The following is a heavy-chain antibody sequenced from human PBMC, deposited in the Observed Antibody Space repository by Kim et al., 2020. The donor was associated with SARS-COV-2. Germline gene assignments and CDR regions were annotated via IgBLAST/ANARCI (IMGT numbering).Heavy chain of an antibody. CDR2: ISWDGGST. J-gene: IGHJ6*02. Sequence: GGSLRLSCAASGFTFDDYTMHWVRQAPGKGLEWVSLISWDGGSTYYADSVKGRFTISRDNSKNSLYLQMNSLRTEDTALYYCAKDKADYYDSSGYSHGMDVWGQGTTVTVSS. CDR3: AKDKADYYDSSGYSHGMDV. V-gene: IGHV3-43*01. CDR1: GFTFDDYT. D-gene: IGHD3-22*01.